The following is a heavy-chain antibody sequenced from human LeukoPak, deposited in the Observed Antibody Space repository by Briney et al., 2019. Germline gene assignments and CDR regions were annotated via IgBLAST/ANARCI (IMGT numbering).Heavy chain of an antibody. D-gene: IGHD1-26*01. CDR1: GFIFRSYW. V-gene: IGHV3-7*01. CDR2: IKQDGSDK. Sequence: GGSLRLSCATSGFIFRSYWMSWVRQAPGKGLEWVANIKQDGSDKYYVDSVKGRFTISRDNAKNSLYLQMNSLRAEDTAVYYCAREGSSYAPSGPFYFDYWGQGTLVTVSS. J-gene: IGHJ4*02. CDR3: AREGSSYAPSGPFYFDY.